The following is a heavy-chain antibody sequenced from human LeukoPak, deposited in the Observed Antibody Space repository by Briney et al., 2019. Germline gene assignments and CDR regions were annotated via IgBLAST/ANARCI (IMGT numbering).Heavy chain of an antibody. J-gene: IGHJ5*02. Sequence: PSETLSLTCTVPGGSISSSSYYWGWIRQPPGKGLEWIGSIYYSGSTYYNPSLKSRVTISVDTSKNQFSLKLSSVTAADTAVYYCARKDIVVVPAAIYYNWFDPWGQGTLVTVSS. CDR3: ARKDIVVVPAAIYYNWFDP. V-gene: IGHV4-39*07. D-gene: IGHD2-2*02. CDR2: IYYSGST. CDR1: GGSISSSSYY.